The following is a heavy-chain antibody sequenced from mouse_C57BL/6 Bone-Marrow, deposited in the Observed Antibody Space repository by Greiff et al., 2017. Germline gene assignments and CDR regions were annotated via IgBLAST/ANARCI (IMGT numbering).Heavy chain of an antibody. CDR3: ARGVTAQASFAY. D-gene: IGHD3-2*02. CDR1: GYSFTGYY. Sequence: VQLKQSGPELVKPGASVKISCKASGYSFTGYYMNWVKQSPEKSLEWIGEINPSTGGTTYNQKFKAKATLTVDKSSSTAYMQLKRLTSEDSAVYYCARGVTAQASFAYWGQGTLVTVSA. CDR2: INPSTGGT. J-gene: IGHJ3*01. V-gene: IGHV1-42*01.